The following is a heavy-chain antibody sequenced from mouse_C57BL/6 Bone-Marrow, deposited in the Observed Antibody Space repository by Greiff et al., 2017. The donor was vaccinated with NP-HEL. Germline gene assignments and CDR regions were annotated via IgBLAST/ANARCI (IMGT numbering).Heavy chain of an antibody. Sequence: VQLQESGPGLVQPSQSLSITCTVSGFSLTSYGVHWVRQPPGKGLEWLGVIWSGGSTDYNAAFISRLSISKDNTKSQVFFKMNSLQADDTAIYYCAKNGDITVVEKNDYAMVYWGQGTSVTVSS. CDR2: IWSGGST. CDR1: GFSLTSYG. CDR3: AKNGDITVVEKNDYAMVY. D-gene: IGHD1-1*01. J-gene: IGHJ4*01. V-gene: IGHV2-4*01.